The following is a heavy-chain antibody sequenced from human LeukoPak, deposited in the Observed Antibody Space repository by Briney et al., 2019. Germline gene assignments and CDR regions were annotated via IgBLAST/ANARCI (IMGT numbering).Heavy chain of an antibody. Sequence: GGSLRLSCVVSGITLSNYGMSWVRQAPGKGLVWVSRINSDGSSTSYADSVKGRFTISRDNAKNTLYLQMNSLRAEDTAVYYCARVYDSSGYYPDDAFDIWGQGTMVTVSS. CDR3: ARVYDSSGYYPDDAFDI. D-gene: IGHD3-22*01. J-gene: IGHJ3*02. CDR1: GITLSNYG. V-gene: IGHV3-74*01. CDR2: INSDGSST.